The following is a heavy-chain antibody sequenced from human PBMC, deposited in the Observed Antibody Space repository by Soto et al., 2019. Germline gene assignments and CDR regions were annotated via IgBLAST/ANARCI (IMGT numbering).Heavy chain of an antibody. J-gene: IGHJ4*02. CDR2: IYPSGGGT. CDR1: GYTFTSYY. Sequence: QVQLVQSGAEVKNPGASVKVSCKASGYTFTSYYIHCVRQAPGQGLEWMGVIYPSGGGTSYAQKFQGRGTMTRDTSTRTVYMQLSSLRSEDTAVYYCARGSSNTWYYFDYWGQGTLLTVSS. CDR3: ARGSSNTWYYFDY. D-gene: IGHD6-13*01. V-gene: IGHV1-46*01.